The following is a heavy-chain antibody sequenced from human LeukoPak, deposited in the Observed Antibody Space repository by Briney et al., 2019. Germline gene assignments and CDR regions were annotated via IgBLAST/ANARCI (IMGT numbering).Heavy chain of an antibody. J-gene: IGHJ6*03. CDR2: IYSGGST. D-gene: IGHD3-9*01. V-gene: IGHV3-53*01. CDR3: ARDLTDHYYYYMDV. CDR1: GFTVSSNY. Sequence: GGSLRLSCAASGFTVSSNYMSWVRQAPGKGLEWVSVIYSGGSTYYADSVKGRFTISRDNSKNTLYLQMNSLRAEDTAVYYCARDLTDHYYYYMDVWGKGTTVTVSS.